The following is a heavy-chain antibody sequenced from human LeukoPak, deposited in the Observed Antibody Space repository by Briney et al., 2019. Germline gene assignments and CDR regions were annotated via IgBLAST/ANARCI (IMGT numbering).Heavy chain of an antibody. V-gene: IGHV1-46*01. J-gene: IGHJ4*02. CDR2: INPSGGST. Sequence: ASVKVSCKASGYTFTSYAMHWVRQAPGQGLEWMGIINPSGGSTSYAQKFQGRVTMTRDTSTSTVYMELSSLRSEDTAVYYCARGLYCSNTSCREDYFDYWGQGTLVTVSS. CDR3: ARGLYCSNTSCREDYFDY. D-gene: IGHD2-2*01. CDR1: GYTFTSYA.